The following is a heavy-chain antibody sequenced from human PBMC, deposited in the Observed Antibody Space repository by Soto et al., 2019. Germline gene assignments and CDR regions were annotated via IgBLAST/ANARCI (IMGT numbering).Heavy chain of an antibody. D-gene: IGHD5-12*01. CDR2: ISYDGSNK. CDR1: GFTFSSYG. Sequence: GGSLRLSCAASGFTFSSYGMHWVRQAPGKGLEWVAVISYDGSNKYYADSVKGRFTISRDNSKNTLYLQMNSLRAEDTAVYYCAKPLTRDPRGLYYMDVWGKGTTVTVSS. J-gene: IGHJ6*03. V-gene: IGHV3-30*18. CDR3: AKPLTRDPRGLYYMDV.